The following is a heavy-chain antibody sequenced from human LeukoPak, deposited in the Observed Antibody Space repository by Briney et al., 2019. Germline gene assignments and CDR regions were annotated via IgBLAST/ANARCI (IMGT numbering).Heavy chain of an antibody. J-gene: IGHJ4*02. CDR2: INPSGGST. V-gene: IGHV1-46*01. D-gene: IGHD6-19*01. CDR3: AIISSSGWYRGSVGPKQSFDY. CDR1: GYTFTSYY. Sequence: ASVKVSCKASGYTFTSYYMHWVRQAPGQGLEWMGIINPSGGSTSYAQKFQGRVTMTRDTSTSTVYMELSSQRSEATAVYYCAIISSSGWYRGSVGPKQSFDYWGQGTLVTVSS.